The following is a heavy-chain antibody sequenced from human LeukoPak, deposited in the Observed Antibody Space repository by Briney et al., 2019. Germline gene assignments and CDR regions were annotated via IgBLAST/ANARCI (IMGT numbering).Heavy chain of an antibody. CDR3: ATYDQKLAFDN. Sequence: PSETLSLTCIVSGGSMSSYYWSWIRQPAGKGLEWIGRMYTDGSTIYNPFLNSRVTMSVDTSKKHFSLRLNSVTAADTAVYYCATYDQKLAFDNWGQGTLVTVSS. CDR2: MYTDGST. V-gene: IGHV4-4*07. D-gene: IGHD6-13*01. CDR1: GGSMSSYY. J-gene: IGHJ4*02.